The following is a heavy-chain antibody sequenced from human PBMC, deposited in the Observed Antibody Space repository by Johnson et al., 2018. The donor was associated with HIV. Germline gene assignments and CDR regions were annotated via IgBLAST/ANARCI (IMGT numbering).Heavy chain of an antibody. CDR3: GRPRIQLWSLDAFDS. CDR2: ISNDGSNK. D-gene: IGHD5-18*01. Sequence: QVQLVESGGGVVQPGRSLRLSCAASGFTFSSYAIHWVRQAPGKGLEWVAVISNDGSNKNYADSVRGRFAISRDNSKNTLYLQMNSLRGEDTAVYYCGRPRIQLWSLDAFDSWGQGTMVTVSS. V-gene: IGHV3-30*09. J-gene: IGHJ3*02. CDR1: GFTFSSYA.